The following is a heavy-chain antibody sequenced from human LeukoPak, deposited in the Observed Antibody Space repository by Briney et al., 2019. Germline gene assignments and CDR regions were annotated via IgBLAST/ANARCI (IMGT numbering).Heavy chain of an antibody. CDR1: GGSISSYY. J-gene: IGHJ4*02. CDR3: ARDRYSSGWSDY. CDR2: IYYSGST. V-gene: IGHV4-59*01. D-gene: IGHD6-19*01. Sequence: SETLSLTCTVSGGSISSYYWSWIRQPPGKGLEWIGYIYYSGSTNYNPSLKSRVTISVDTSKNQFSLKLSSVTPADTAVYYCARDRYSSGWSDYWGQGTLVTVSS.